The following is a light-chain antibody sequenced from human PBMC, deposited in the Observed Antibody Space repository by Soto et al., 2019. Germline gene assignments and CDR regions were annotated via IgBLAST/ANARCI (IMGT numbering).Light chain of an antibody. Sequence: DIQMTQSPSTLSASVGDTVTITCRASQSINTWLAWHQQKPGKAPKLLIYDASTLESGVPSRFSGSGSGTDFTLTINSLQPDDFATYYCQKYNSHSPLFGQGTKVEIK. J-gene: IGKJ1*01. CDR1: QSINTW. CDR2: DAS. V-gene: IGKV1-5*01. CDR3: QKYNSHSPL.